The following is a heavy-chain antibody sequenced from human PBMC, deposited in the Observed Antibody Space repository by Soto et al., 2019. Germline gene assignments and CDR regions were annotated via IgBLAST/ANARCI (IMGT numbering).Heavy chain of an antibody. V-gene: IGHV4-59*01. CDR1: GGSISSYY. D-gene: IGHD3-9*01. Sequence: SETLSLTCTVSGGSISSYYWSWIRQPPGKGLEWIGYIYYSGSTNYNPSLKSRVTISVDTSKNQFSLKLSSVTAADTAVYYCARQVYDILTGYPPPSPYWFDPWGQGTLVTVSS. J-gene: IGHJ5*02. CDR2: IYYSGST. CDR3: ARQVYDILTGYPPPSPYWFDP.